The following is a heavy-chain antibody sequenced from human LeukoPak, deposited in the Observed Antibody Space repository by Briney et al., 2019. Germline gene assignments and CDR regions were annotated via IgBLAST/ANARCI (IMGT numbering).Heavy chain of an antibody. D-gene: IGHD5-18*01. V-gene: IGHV3-11*01. CDR3: ARRSAAMVLYYFDY. J-gene: IGHJ4*02. Sequence: GGSLRLSCAASGFTFSDYYMSWIRQAPGKGLEWVSHISSSGSTIYYADSVKGRFTISRDNAKNSLYLQMNSLRAEDTAVYYCARRSAAMVLYYFDYWGQGTLVTVSS. CDR2: ISSSGSTI. CDR1: GFTFSDYY.